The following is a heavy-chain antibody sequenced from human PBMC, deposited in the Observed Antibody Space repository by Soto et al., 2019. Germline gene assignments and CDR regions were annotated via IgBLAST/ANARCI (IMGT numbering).Heavy chain of an antibody. V-gene: IGHV5-10-1*01. D-gene: IGHD1-26*01. CDR1: GYSFTSYW. Sequence: GESLKISCKGSGYSFTSYWISWVRQMPGKGLEWMGRIDPSDSYTNYSPSFQGHVTISADKSISTAYLQWSSLKASDTAMYYCARLVLLSVGATHSFDYWGQGTLVTVSS. CDR2: IDPSDSYT. J-gene: IGHJ4*02. CDR3: ARLVLLSVGATHSFDY.